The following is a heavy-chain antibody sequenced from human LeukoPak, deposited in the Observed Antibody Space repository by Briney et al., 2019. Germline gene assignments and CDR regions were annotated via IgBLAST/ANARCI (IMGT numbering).Heavy chain of an antibody. CDR1: GFTFGSYS. CDR2: IRGDSSET. CDR3: ARGHFGVVLDY. Sequence: PGGSLRLSCAGSGFTFGSYSMIWVRQAPGKGLEWVSSIRGDSSETRHAGSVMGRFTISRDNAKKSLYLQMNTLRAEDTAVYYCARGHFGVVLDYWGQGTLVTVSS. D-gene: IGHD3-3*01. V-gene: IGHV3-21*01. J-gene: IGHJ4*02.